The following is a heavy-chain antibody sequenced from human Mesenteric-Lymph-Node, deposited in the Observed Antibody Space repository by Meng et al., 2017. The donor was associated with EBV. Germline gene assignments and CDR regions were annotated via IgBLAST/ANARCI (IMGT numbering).Heavy chain of an antibody. J-gene: IGHJ4*02. CDR1: GGSFSGYY. CDR2: INHSGST. V-gene: IGHV4-34*01. D-gene: IGHD6-19*01. Sequence: QVQLQKWGAGLLKPSETLSLTCAVYGGSFSGYYWSWIRQPPGKGLEWIGEINHSGSTNYNPSIKSRVTISVDTSKNQFSLKLSSVTAADTAVYYCARPWLGRFDYWGQGTLVTVSS. CDR3: ARPWLGRFDY.